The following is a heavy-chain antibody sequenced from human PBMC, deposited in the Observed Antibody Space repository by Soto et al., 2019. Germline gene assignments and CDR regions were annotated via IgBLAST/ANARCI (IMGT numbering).Heavy chain of an antibody. D-gene: IGHD3-22*01. J-gene: IGHJ4*02. V-gene: IGHV1-69*13. Sequence: SVKVSCKASGGTFSSYAISWVRQAPGQGLEWMGGIIPIFGTANYAQKFQGRVTITADESTSTAYMELSSLRSEDTAVYYCARNPRDSSGYYYFPEFDYWGQGTLVTVSS. CDR1: GGTFSSYA. CDR3: ARNPRDSSGYYYFPEFDY. CDR2: IIPIFGTA.